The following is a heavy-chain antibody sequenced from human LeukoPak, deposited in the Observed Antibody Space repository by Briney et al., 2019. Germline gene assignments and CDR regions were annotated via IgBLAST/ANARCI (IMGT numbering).Heavy chain of an antibody. V-gene: IGHV3-7*03. Sequence: PGGSLRLSCAASGFTFSTYWISWVRQAPGKGLEWLANIKQDGSEKYYVDSVKGRFTISRDNSKNSLYLQMNSLRAGDTALYYCAKGSGYDSWGQGTLVTVSS. D-gene: IGHD2-2*03. CDR2: IKQDGSEK. CDR1: GFTFSTYW. J-gene: IGHJ4*02. CDR3: AKGSGYDS.